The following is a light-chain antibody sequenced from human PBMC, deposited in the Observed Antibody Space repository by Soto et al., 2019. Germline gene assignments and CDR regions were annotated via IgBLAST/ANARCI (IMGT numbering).Light chain of an antibody. J-gene: IGKJ1*01. Sequence: DIQMTQAPSSLSASVGDRVTITCRASRSSSSYLTWYQQKPCKAPNLLIYAASSLQSGVPSRFSGSGSGPDFTLTISSLQPADFATYYCPQRYIPPPTFGHRTPV. CDR3: PQRYIPPPT. V-gene: IGKV1-39*01. CDR2: AAS. CDR1: RSSSSY.